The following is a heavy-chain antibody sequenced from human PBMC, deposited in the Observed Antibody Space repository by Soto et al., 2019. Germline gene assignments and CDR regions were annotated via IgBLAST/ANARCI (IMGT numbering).Heavy chain of an antibody. CDR2: IYYTGNT. CDR3: ASGHDAYKVRY. D-gene: IGHD1-1*01. Sequence: QVQLQESGPGLVKPSQTLSLTCTVSGGSISSGGTGSYWTWIRQLPGKGLEWIGYIYYTGNTYYTPSLKSRPTRPIDPSENQFSLKLTSVTAADTAVYFCASGHDAYKVRYWGQGTLVTVSS. V-gene: IGHV4-31*03. J-gene: IGHJ4*02. CDR1: GGSISSGGTGSY.